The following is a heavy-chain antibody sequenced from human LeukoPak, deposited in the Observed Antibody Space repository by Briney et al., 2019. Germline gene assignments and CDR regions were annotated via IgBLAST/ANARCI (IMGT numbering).Heavy chain of an antibody. CDR3: AKGFGSYYSSGVFMAY. CDR1: GFTFSNYG. D-gene: IGHD1-26*01. Sequence: GGSLRLSCEASGFTFSNYGIHWARQAPGKGLEWVAFIRYDGSNKYYADSVKGRFTISRDNSKKTLYLQMNSLRAEDTAVYYCAKGFGSYYSSGVFMAYWGQGTLVTVSS. V-gene: IGHV3-30*02. CDR2: IRYDGSNK. J-gene: IGHJ4*02.